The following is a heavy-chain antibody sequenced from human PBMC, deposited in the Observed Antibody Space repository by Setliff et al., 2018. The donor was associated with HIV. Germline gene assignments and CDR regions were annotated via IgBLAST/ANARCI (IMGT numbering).Heavy chain of an antibody. D-gene: IGHD3-22*01. Sequence: ASVKVSCKASGYTFTSYAMNWVRQAPGQGLEWMGWINTNTGNPTYAQGFTGRFVFSLDTSVSTAYLQMNSLRAEDTAVYYCARESGVGYYYDSSGYYWENAFDIWGQGTMVTVSS. CDR3: ARESGVGYYYDSSGYYWENAFDI. CDR1: GYTFTSYA. V-gene: IGHV7-4-1*02. J-gene: IGHJ3*02. CDR2: INTNTGNP.